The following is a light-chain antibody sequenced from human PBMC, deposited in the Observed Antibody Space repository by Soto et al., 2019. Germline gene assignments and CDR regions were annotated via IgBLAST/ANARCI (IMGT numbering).Light chain of an antibody. CDR2: TAS. V-gene: IGKV1-12*01. CDR1: QGISTW. Sequence: DIQMTQSPSSVSASVGDRVTITCRASQGISTWLAWYRQRPGKAPKLLIYTASRLQSGVPSRFSGSGSGTNFTLPISSLQPEDFATFYCQQASSFPWTFGQGTTVENK. CDR3: QQASSFPWT. J-gene: IGKJ1*01.